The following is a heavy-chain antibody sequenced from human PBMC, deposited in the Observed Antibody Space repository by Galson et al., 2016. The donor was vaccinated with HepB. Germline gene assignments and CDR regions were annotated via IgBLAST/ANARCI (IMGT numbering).Heavy chain of an antibody. D-gene: IGHD4-23*01. Sequence: PALVKPTQTLTLTCSFSGFSLDTFGVAVGWIRQPPGKAPEWLGLIYWDDDKRYSPSLKSRLTITKDTSEKTVVLTMTNMDPVDTAHYYCSHRPQFFDYGGYCFDYWGQGALVTVSS. CDR1: GFSLDTFGVA. CDR3: SHRPQFFDYGGYCFDY. V-gene: IGHV2-5*02. CDR2: IYWDDDK. J-gene: IGHJ4*02.